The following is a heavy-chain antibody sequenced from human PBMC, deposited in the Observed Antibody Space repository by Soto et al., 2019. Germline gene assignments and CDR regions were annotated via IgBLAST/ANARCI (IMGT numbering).Heavy chain of an antibody. CDR3: ARGPSTLTIWYKWFDP. V-gene: IGHV4-34*01. D-gene: IGHD3-3*01. CDR2: INHSGST. Sequence: QVQLQQWGAGLLKPSETLSLTCAVYGGSFSGYYWSWIRQPPGKGLEWIGEINHSGSTNYNPSLKSRVTISADTSKNLFSLKLSSVTAADTAVYYCARGPSTLTIWYKWFDPWGQGTLLTVSS. CDR1: GGSFSGYY. J-gene: IGHJ5*02.